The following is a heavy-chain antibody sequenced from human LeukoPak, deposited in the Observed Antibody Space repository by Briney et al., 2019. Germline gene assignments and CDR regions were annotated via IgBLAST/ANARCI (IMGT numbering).Heavy chain of an antibody. V-gene: IGHV1-8*01. CDR1: GYTFASYD. J-gene: IGHJ6*03. Sequence: GASVKVSCKASGYTFASYDINWVRQATGQGLEWMGWMNPNSGNTGYAQKFQGRVTMTRNTSISTAYMELSSLRSEDTAVYYCARGVLRGYCSSTSCKRYYYYYMDVWGKGTTVTISS. CDR2: MNPNSGNT. D-gene: IGHD2-2*01. CDR3: ARGVLRGYCSSTSCKRYYYYYMDV.